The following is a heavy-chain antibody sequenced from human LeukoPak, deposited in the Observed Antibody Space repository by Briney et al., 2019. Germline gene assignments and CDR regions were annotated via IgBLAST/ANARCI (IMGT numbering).Heavy chain of an antibody. D-gene: IGHD4-17*01. Sequence: GGSLRLSCAASGFPFSTYAMNWVRQAPGKGLEWVSAVTGSGANSYYADSVKGRFTVSRDNSKNMVYLQMSSLRPEDTALYYCAKSDYGYYFDSWGQGTLVTVSS. CDR1: GFPFSTYA. J-gene: IGHJ4*02. V-gene: IGHV3-23*01. CDR3: AKSDYGYYFDS. CDR2: VTGSGANS.